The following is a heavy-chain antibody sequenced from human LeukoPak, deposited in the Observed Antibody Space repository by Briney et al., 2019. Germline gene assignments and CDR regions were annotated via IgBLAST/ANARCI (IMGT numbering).Heavy chain of an antibody. CDR3: ARVRLGRGLDY. D-gene: IGHD6-19*01. V-gene: IGHV4-4*07. J-gene: IGHJ4*02. CDR1: GDSISSSY. CDR2: IHTSGST. Sequence: SETLSLTCTVSGDSISSSYWGWIRQPAAKGLDWIGRIHTSGSTYYSPSLTSRVTMSVDTSTNQFSLKLSSVTAADTAMYYCARVRLGRGLDYWGQGTLVTVSS.